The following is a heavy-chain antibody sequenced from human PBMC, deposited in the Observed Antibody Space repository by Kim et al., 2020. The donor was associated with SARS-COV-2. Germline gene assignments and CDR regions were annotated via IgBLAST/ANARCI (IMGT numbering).Heavy chain of an antibody. CDR3: ARGFRRWLREQWLVE. D-gene: IGHD6-19*01. J-gene: IGHJ4*02. Sequence: PKFQGRVTITADESTSTAYMELSSLRSEDTAVYYCARGFRRWLREQWLVEWGQGTLVTVSS. V-gene: IGHV1-69*01.